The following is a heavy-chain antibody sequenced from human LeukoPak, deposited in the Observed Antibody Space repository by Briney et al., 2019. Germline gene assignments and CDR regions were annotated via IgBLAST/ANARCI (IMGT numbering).Heavy chain of an antibody. CDR2: IRYDGSNK. J-gene: IGHJ4*02. CDR1: GFTLSSYG. V-gene: IGHV3-30*02. D-gene: IGHD3-10*01. CDR3: AKDLLGEFYLDY. Sequence: GGSLRLSCAASGFTLSSYGMHWVRQAPGKGLEWVAFIRYDGSNKYYADSVKGRFTISRDNSKNTLYLQMNSLRAEDTAVYYCAKDLLGEFYLDYWGQGTLVTVSS.